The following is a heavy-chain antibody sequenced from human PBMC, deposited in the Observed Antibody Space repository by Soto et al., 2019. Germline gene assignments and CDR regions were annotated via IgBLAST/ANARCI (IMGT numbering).Heavy chain of an antibody. CDR1: GFTFITYW. CDR2: ISPDGGDI. Sequence: EVQLVESGGGLIQPGGSLRLSCAASGFTFITYWMHWVRQAPGKGLVWVSRISPDGGDITYADSVKGRVTISRDNAKNTVYLQMNSLRAEDTAVYYCAGMVLGKRDYWGQGTLVTVSS. V-gene: IGHV3-74*01. CDR3: AGMVLGKRDY. J-gene: IGHJ4*02. D-gene: IGHD2-8*01.